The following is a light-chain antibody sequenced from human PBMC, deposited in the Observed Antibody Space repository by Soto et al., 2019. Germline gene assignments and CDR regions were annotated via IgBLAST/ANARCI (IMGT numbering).Light chain of an antibody. V-gene: IGLV2-14*04. Sequence: CTGTSSDVGGYNYVSWYQQHPGKAPKLMIYDVSNRPSGVSNRFSGSKSGNTASLTISGLQAEDEADYYCSSYTSSSTYVVFGGGTKLTVL. CDR2: DVS. J-gene: IGLJ2*01. CDR1: SSDVGGYNY. CDR3: SSYTSSSTYVV.